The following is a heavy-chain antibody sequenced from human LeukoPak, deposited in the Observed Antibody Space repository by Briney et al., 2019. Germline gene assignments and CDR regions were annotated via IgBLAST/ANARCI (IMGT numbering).Heavy chain of an antibody. CDR3: ARDLEVGATGYFDY. D-gene: IGHD1-26*01. CDR2: INPNSGGT. CDR1: GYTFTSYY. V-gene: IGHV1-2*02. J-gene: IGHJ4*02. Sequence: ASVKVSCKASGYTFTSYYMHWVRQAPGQGLEWMGWINPNSGGTNYAQKFQGRVTMTRDTSISTAYMELSRLRSDDTAVYYCARDLEVGATGYFDYWGQGTLVTVSS.